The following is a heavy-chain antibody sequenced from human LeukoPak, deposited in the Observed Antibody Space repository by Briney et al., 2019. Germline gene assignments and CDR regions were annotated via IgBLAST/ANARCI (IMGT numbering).Heavy chain of an antibody. J-gene: IGHJ3*02. CDR3: ARTFAYYDILTGHDAFDI. Sequence: GASVKVSCKASGYSSTGYYLHWVRQAPGQGLEWMGWINPSSGRTNSAQKFQGRVTMTRDTSITTAYMELSRLRSDDTAVYYCARTFAYYDILTGHDAFDIRGQGTMVTVSS. D-gene: IGHD3-9*01. V-gene: IGHV1-2*02. CDR1: GYSSTGYY. CDR2: INPSSGRT.